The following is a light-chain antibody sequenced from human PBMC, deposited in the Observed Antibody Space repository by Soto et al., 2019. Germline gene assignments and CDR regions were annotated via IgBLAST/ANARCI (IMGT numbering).Light chain of an antibody. V-gene: IGKV3-20*01. J-gene: IGKJ1*01. CDR3: QQYGSSGT. Sequence: ELALTQSPGTLSLSPGERATLSCRASQSVSNNYLAWYQQKPGQAPRLLIYGASNRATGIPDRFSGSGSGTDFTLTISRLEPEDFAVYYCQQYGSSGTFGQGTK. CDR2: GAS. CDR1: QSVSNNY.